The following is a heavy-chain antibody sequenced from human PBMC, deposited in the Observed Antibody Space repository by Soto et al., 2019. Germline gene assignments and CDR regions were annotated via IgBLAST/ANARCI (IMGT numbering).Heavy chain of an antibody. J-gene: IGHJ4*02. V-gene: IGHV4-34*01. CDR2: INHSGST. Sequence: SETLSLTCPVSCGFVSSFYWSLIRQPPGKGLEWIGEINHSGSTIYSPSLKSRVTISVDTSKNQFSLNLRSVTAADTAVYHCARVIPVSGPDYWGQGTLVTVSS. CDR3: ARVIPVSGPDY. D-gene: IGHD3-16*01. CDR1: CGFVSSFY.